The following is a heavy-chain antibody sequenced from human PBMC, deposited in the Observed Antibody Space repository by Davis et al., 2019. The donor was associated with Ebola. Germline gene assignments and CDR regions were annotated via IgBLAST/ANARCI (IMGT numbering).Heavy chain of an antibody. CDR1: GGSISSSSYY. CDR3: ARDAAYYDILTGTGGYYGMDV. CDR2: IYYSGST. V-gene: IGHV4-39*02. D-gene: IGHD3-9*01. Sequence: MPSETLSLTCTVSGGSISSSSYYWGWIRQPPGKGLEWIGSIYYSGSTYYNPSLKSRVTISVDTSKNQFSLKLSSVTAADTAVYYCARDAAYYDILTGTGGYYGMDVWGQGTTVTVSS. J-gene: IGHJ6*02.